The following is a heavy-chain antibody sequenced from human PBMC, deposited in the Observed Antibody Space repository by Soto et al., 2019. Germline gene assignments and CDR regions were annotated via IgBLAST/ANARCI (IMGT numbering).Heavy chain of an antibody. J-gene: IGHJ6*03. Sequence: PGGSLRLSCAASGFTFSTYTMSWVRRAPGKGLEWVSAISGSGGSPSYADSVQGRFTISRDNPKKTLYLQMNSLRAEDTAVYYCAKPGGEHPDMDVWGKGTTVTVSS. CDR1: GFTFSTYT. CDR2: ISGSGGSP. D-gene: IGHD4-17*01. CDR3: AKPGGEHPDMDV. V-gene: IGHV3-23*01.